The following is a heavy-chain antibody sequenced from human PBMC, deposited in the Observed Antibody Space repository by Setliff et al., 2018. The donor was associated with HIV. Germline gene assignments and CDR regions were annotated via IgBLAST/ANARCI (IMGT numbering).Heavy chain of an antibody. Sequence: GESLKISCQGSGYSFTTYWIGWVRQMPGKGLECMGIIYPGDSDTRYSPSFRGQVTISADKSISTAYLQWSSLRASDTAMYYCARVVAGKSSTDGLDIWGQGTMVTVSS. V-gene: IGHV5-51*01. CDR1: GYSFTTYW. J-gene: IGHJ3*02. D-gene: IGHD6-19*01. CDR2: IYPGDSDT. CDR3: ARVVAGKSSTDGLDI.